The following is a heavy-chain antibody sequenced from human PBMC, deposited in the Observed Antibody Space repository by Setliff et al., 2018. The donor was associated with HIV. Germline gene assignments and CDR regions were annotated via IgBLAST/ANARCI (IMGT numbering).Heavy chain of an antibody. J-gene: IGHJ4*02. CDR1: GYTLTELS. CDR2: FDPEDGKT. D-gene: IGHD3-10*01. V-gene: IGHV1-24*01. CDR3: ATLDYYGSQTYNLALHY. Sequence: ASVKVSCKVSGYTLTELSMHWVRQAPGKGLEWMGGFDPEDGKTLYAENLRGRITITADTSTDTAYMELNSLRSEDTAMYYCATLDYYGSQTYNLALHYWGQGTLVTVSS.